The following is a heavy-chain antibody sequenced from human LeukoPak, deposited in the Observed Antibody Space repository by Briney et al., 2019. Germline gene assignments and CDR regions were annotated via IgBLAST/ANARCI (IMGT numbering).Heavy chain of an antibody. CDR3: AKVYSSSWYVSSFRLHFDY. D-gene: IGHD6-13*01. V-gene: IGHV3-23*01. Sequence: GGSLRLSCAASGFTFSSYAMSWVRQAPGKGLEWVSAISGSGGSAYYADSVKGRFTISRDNSKNTLYLQMNSLGAEDTAVYYCAKVYSSSWYVSSFRLHFDYWGQGTLVTVSS. J-gene: IGHJ4*02. CDR2: ISGSGGSA. CDR1: GFTFSSYA.